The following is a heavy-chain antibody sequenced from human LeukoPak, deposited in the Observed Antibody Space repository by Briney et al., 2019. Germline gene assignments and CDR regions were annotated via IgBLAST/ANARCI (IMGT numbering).Heavy chain of an antibody. CDR1: GFTFSSYW. V-gene: IGHV3-7*03. CDR2: IKQDGSKK. D-gene: IGHD3-22*01. Sequence: PGGSLRLSCAASGFTFSSYWMSWVRQAPGKGLEWVSNIKQDGSKKYYADSVKGRFTISRDNAKNSLYLQVNSLRAEDTAVYYCGRAEYYDSSGYSFGVDAFAIWGQGTMVTVSS. J-gene: IGHJ3*02. CDR3: GRAEYYDSSGYSFGVDAFAI.